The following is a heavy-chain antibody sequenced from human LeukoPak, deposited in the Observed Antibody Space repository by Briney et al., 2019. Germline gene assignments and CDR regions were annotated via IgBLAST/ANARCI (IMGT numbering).Heavy chain of an antibody. D-gene: IGHD6-19*01. V-gene: IGHV3-48*04. CDR3: ARPMQWLVQPDY. J-gene: IGHJ4*02. CDR1: GFTFTNSW. CDR2: ISSSGSTI. Sequence: GGSLRLSCVASGFTFTNSWMAWVRQAPGKGLEWVSYISSSGSTIYYADSVKGRFTISRDNAKNSLYLQMNSLRAEDTAVYYCARPMQWLVQPDYWGQGTLVTVSS.